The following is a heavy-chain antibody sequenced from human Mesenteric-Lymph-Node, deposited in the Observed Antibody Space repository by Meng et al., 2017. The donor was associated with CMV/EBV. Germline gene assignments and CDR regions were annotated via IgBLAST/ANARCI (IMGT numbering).Heavy chain of an antibody. CDR3: ARDRRSDFWGGFYPY. CDR2: LYSSGDT. V-gene: IGHV3-66*03. J-gene: IGHJ4*02. CDR1: GLTVGSNY. Sequence: GGSLRLSCAASGLTVGSNYMSWVRQAPGKGLEWVSVLYSSGDTNYAESVKGRFITYRDNTKDTFYLQMNSLTAEDTAVYYCARDRRSDFWGGFYPYWGRGTLVTVSS. D-gene: IGHD3-3*01.